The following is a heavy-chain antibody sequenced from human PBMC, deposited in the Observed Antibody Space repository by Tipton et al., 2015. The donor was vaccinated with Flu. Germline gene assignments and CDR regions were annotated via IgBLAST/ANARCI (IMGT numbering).Heavy chain of an antibody. CDR2: INHSGST. CDR1: GGSFSGYY. J-gene: IGHJ4*02. D-gene: IGHD1-7*01. Sequence: TLSLTCAVCGGSFSGYYWSWIRQPPGKGLEWIGEINHSGSTNYNPSLKSRVTISVDTSKNQFSLKLSSVTAADTAVYYCARHSPITGTTGYWGQGTLVTVSS. V-gene: IGHV4-34*01. CDR3: ARHSPITGTTGY.